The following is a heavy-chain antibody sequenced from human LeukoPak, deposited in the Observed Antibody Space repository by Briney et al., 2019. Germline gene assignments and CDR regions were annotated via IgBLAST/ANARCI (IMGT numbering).Heavy chain of an antibody. CDR2: ISAYNGNT. V-gene: IGHV1-18*04. CDR3: ARETVAAAFDY. Sequence: ASVKVSCTASGYTFTNYGISWVRQAPGQGLEWMGWISAYNGNTDYEQQLQGRVAMTTDTSTRTAYMELRTLRSDVTAGYYCARETVAAAFDYWGQGTLVTVSS. CDR1: GYTFTNYG. D-gene: IGHD6-13*01. J-gene: IGHJ4*02.